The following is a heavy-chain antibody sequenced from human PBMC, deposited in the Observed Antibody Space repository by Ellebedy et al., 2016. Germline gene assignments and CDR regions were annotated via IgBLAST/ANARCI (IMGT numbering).Heavy chain of an antibody. CDR3: ARVRFGDTAVDY. J-gene: IGHJ4*02. Sequence: SLKISCAASGFTFDDYAMHWVRQAPGKGLEWVSGISWNSGTIDYADSVKGRFTISRDNAKNSLYLQMNSLRAEDTAVYYCARVRFGDTAVDYWGQGTLVTVSS. D-gene: IGHD5-18*01. CDR1: GFTFDDYA. V-gene: IGHV3-9*01. CDR2: ISWNSGTI.